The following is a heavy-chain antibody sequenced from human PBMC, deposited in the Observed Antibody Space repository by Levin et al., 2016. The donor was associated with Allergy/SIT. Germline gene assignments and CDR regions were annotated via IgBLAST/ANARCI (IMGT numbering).Heavy chain of an antibody. J-gene: IGHJ4*02. V-gene: IGHV1-18*01. CDR2: ISAYNGNT. CDR3: ARVTDYYFDY. Sequence: WVRQALGQGLEWMGWISAYNGNTNYAQKLQGRVTMTTDTSTSTAYMEPRSLRSDDTAVYYCARVTDYYFDYWGQGTLVTVSS.